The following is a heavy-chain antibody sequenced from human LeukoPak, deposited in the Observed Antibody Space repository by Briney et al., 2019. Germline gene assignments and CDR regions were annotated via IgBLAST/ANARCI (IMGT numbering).Heavy chain of an antibody. J-gene: IGHJ4*02. CDR3: ARRMVTRRSFDY. CDR2: INHSGST. Sequence: SETLSLTCTVSGYSISSGYYWGWIRQPPGKGLEWIGSINHSGSTNYNPSLKSRVTISVDTSKNQFSLKLSSVTAADTAVYYCARRMVTRRSFDYWGQGTLVNVSS. D-gene: IGHD4-23*01. V-gene: IGHV4-38-2*02. CDR1: GYSISSGYY.